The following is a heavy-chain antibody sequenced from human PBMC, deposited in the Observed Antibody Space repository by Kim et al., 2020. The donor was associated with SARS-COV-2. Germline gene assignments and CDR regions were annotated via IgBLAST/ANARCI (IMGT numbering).Heavy chain of an antibody. D-gene: IGHD3-22*01. V-gene: IGHV3-30*02. CDR3: AKDQITMIVVAQFVAFDI. Sequence: KGRFTISRDNSKNTLYLQMNSLRAEDTAVYYCAKDQITMIVVAQFVAFDIWGQGTMVTVSS. J-gene: IGHJ3*02.